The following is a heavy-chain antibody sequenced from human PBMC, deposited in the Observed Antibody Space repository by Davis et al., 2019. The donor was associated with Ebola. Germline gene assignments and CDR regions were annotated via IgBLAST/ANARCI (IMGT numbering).Heavy chain of an antibody. V-gene: IGHV3-48*04. Sequence: GESLKISCAASGFTFSSYSMNWVRQAPGKGLEWVSYISSSSSTIYYADSVKGRFTISRDNAKKSLYLQMNSLRAEDTAVYYCARVGRYFDWFSSYGMDVWGKGTTVTVSS. D-gene: IGHD3-9*01. CDR3: ARVGRYFDWFSSYGMDV. J-gene: IGHJ6*04. CDR2: ISSSSSTI. CDR1: GFTFSSYS.